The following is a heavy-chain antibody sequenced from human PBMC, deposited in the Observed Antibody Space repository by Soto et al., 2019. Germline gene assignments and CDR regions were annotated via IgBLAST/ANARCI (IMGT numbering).Heavy chain of an antibody. CDR1: GFTFSSYA. CDR3: AKDRDSYDSSGDYDY. V-gene: IGHV3-23*01. Sequence: GGSLRLSCAASGFTFSSYAMSWFGQAPGKGLEWVSAISGSGGSTYYADSVKGRFTISRDNSKDTLYLQMNSLRAEDTAVYYCAKDRDSYDSSGDYDYWGPGTLVTVSS. CDR2: ISGSGGST. J-gene: IGHJ4*02. D-gene: IGHD3-22*01.